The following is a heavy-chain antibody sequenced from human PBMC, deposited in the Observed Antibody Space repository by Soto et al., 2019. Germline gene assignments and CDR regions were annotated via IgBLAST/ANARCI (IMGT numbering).Heavy chain of an antibody. J-gene: IGHJ6*02. D-gene: IGHD3-3*01. CDR2: IKSESDGGTA. Sequence: GGSLRLSCATSGFHVSEAWRNWVRLAPGKGLERVGHIKSESDGGTAEYAAPVTGRFIISRDDSKNMVFLQMNNLKTEDTGVYYCSTGFCIGNYCYHDGMDVWGQGTTVTVSS. CDR1: GFHVSEAW. CDR3: STGFCIGNYCYHDGMDV. V-gene: IGHV3-15*07.